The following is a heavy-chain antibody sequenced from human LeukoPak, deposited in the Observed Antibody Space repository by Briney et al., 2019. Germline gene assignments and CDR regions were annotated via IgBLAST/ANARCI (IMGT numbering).Heavy chain of an antibody. CDR3: AKDPPHYGDYGYFDY. CDR1: GFTFSSYS. V-gene: IGHV3-21*04. CDR2: ISSSSSYI. Sequence: GGSLRLSCAASGFTFSSYSMNWVRQAPGKGLEWVSSISSSSSYIYYADSVKGRFTISRDNSKNTLYLQMNSLRAEDTAVYYCAKDPPHYGDYGYFDYWGQGTLVTVSS. J-gene: IGHJ4*02. D-gene: IGHD4-17*01.